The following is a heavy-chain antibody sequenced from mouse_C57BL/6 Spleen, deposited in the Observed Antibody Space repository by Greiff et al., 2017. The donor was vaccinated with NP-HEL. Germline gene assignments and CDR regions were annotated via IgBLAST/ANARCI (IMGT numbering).Heavy chain of an antibody. CDR3: VRHKGAMDY. J-gene: IGHJ4*01. V-gene: IGHV10-1*01. Sequence: DVMLVESGGGLVQPKGSLKLSCAASGFSFNTYAMNWVRQAPGKGLEWVARIRSKSNNYATYYADSVKDRFTISRDDSESMLYLQMNNLKTEDTAMYYCVRHKGAMDYWGQGTSVTVSS. CDR1: GFSFNTYA. CDR2: IRSKSNNYAT.